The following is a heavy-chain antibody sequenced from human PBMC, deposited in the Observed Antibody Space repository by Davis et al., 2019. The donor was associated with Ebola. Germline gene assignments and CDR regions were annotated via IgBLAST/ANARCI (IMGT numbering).Heavy chain of an antibody. Sequence: HSQTLSLTCAISGDSVSSAGWNWIRQSPSRGLEWLGRTYYKSKWYNDYAVSVKSRITINPDTSKNQFSLQLNSVTPEDTAVYYCARGWLRSGLDYWGQGILVTVSS. CDR1: GDSVSSAG. CDR3: ARGWLRSGLDY. D-gene: IGHD5-12*01. V-gene: IGHV6-1*01. CDR2: TYYKSKWYN. J-gene: IGHJ4*02.